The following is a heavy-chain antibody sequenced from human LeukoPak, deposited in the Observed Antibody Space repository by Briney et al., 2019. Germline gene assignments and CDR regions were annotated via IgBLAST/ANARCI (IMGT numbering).Heavy chain of an antibody. J-gene: IGHJ4*02. Sequence: GGSLSLSCAASGFTFSNAWISWVRQPPGKGLEWVSFIPPKADRTSYADSVEGRFTISRDNPRNTLYMQMNSLRDEDTALYYCAIMHGYYDGSGYWVQWGQGTLVTVSS. CDR1: GFTFSNAW. CDR2: IPPKADRT. D-gene: IGHD3-22*01. CDR3: AIMHGYYDGSGYWVQ. V-gene: IGHV3-23*01.